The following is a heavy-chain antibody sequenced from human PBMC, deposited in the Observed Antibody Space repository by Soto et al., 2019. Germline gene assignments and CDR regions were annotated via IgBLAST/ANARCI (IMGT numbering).Heavy chain of an antibody. Sequence: QVQLQESGPGLVKVSGTLSLTCTVSGGSISNYWWNWIRQSPGKGLEWMGNIYYTGSTKYNPSLQSRVSISVDMSKSQFSLRLSSVTAADTAIYYCARDRDWNDWFDPWGQGILVTVSS. V-gene: IGHV4-59*01. J-gene: IGHJ5*02. CDR1: GGSISNYW. CDR2: IYYTGST. D-gene: IGHD1-1*01. CDR3: ARDRDWNDWFDP.